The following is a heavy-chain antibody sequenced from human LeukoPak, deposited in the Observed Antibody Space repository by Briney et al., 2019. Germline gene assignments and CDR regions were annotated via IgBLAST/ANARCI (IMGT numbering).Heavy chain of an antibody. CDR1: GFTFRNYA. D-gene: IGHD6-19*01. Sequence: PGGSLRLSCQASGFTFRNYAMSWVRQAPGKGLEWVSAISGSGDNTYYAVSVKGRFTISRDISKNTLYLHTNNLRAEDTAVFYCAKDLCRYNSGCLGCDYWGQGTLVTVSS. V-gene: IGHV3-23*01. J-gene: IGHJ4*02. CDR3: AKDLCRYNSGCLGCDY. CDR2: ISGSGDNT.